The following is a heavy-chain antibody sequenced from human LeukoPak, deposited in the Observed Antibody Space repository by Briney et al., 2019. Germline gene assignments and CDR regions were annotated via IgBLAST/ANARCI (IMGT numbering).Heavy chain of an antibody. V-gene: IGHV3-30*18. CDR2: ISYDGSNK. CDR3: AKGFLGSGYYYMDV. D-gene: IGHD3-3*01. J-gene: IGHJ6*03. CDR1: GFTFSSYG. Sequence: PGRSLRLSCAASGFTFSSYGMHWVRQAPGKGLEWVAVISYDGSNKYYADSVKGRFTISRDNSKNTLYLQMNSLRAEDTAVYYCAKGFLGSGYYYMDVWGKGTTVTVSS.